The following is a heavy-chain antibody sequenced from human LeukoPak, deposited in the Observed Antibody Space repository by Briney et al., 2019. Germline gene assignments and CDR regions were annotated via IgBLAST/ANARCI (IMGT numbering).Heavy chain of an antibody. CDR2: INPSGGST. Sequence: ASVKVSCKASGYTFTSYYMHWVRQAPGQGLEWMGIINPSGGSTSYAQKFQGRVTMTGDTSTSTVYMELSSLRSEDTAVYYCARGPAGKWLQLGTDYWGQGTLVTVSS. CDR3: ARGPAGKWLQLGTDY. D-gene: IGHD5-24*01. J-gene: IGHJ4*02. V-gene: IGHV1-46*01. CDR1: GYTFTSYY.